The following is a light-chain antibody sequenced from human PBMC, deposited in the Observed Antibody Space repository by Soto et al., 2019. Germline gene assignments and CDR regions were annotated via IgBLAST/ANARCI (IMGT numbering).Light chain of an antibody. Sequence: QSALTQPASVSGSPGQSITISCTGTSSDVGGYNYVSWYQQQPGKAPKLLIYEVSNRPSGVSSRFSGSKSGNTASLTIGGLADEDEADYFCSSYTSSSPRVFGGGTKLTVL. J-gene: IGLJ3*02. V-gene: IGLV2-14*01. CDR2: EVS. CDR3: SSYTSSSPRV. CDR1: SSDVGGYNY.